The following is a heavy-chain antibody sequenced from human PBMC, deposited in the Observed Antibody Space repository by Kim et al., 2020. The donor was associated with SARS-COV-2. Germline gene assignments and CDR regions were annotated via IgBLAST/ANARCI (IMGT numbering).Heavy chain of an antibody. J-gene: IGHJ6*02. CDR3: AKSYSSGWQVYYYGMDV. CDR1: GFTFGSYA. V-gene: IGHV3-23*01. CDR2: ISGTGGST. Sequence: GGSLRLSCATSGFTFGSYAMSWVRQAPGKGLEWVSAISGTGGSTYYGDSVKGRFTISRDNSKNTLYVQMNSLRAEDTAVYYCAKSYSSGWQVYYYGMDVWGQGTTVTVSS. D-gene: IGHD6-19*01.